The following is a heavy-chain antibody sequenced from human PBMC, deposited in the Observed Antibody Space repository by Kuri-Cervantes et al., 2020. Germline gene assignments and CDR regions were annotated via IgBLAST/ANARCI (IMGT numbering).Heavy chain of an antibody. V-gene: IGHV3-49*04. Sequence: GESLKISCAASGFTFSSYSMNWVRQAPGKGLEWVGFIRSKAYGGTTEYAASVKGRFTISRDDSKSIAYLQMNSLKTEDTAVYYCTRDGYSSGWYYYYGMDVWGQGTMVTVSS. J-gene: IGHJ6*02. CDR1: GFTFSSYS. CDR3: TRDGYSSGWYYYYGMDV. D-gene: IGHD6-19*01. CDR2: IRSKAYGGTT.